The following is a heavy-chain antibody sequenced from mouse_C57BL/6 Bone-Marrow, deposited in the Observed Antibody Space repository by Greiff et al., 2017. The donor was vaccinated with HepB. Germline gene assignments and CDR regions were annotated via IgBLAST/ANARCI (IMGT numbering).Heavy chain of an antibody. Sequence: VQLQQSGAELVKPGASVKLSCKASGYTFTSYWMHWVKQRSGQGLEWIGMIHPNSGSTNYNEKFKSKATLTVDKSSSTAYMQLSSLTSEDSAVYDCARLIGSRGDYWGQGTTLTVSS. CDR1: GYTFTSYW. CDR3: ARLIGSRGDY. D-gene: IGHD1-1*01. V-gene: IGHV1-64*01. CDR2: IHPNSGST. J-gene: IGHJ2*01.